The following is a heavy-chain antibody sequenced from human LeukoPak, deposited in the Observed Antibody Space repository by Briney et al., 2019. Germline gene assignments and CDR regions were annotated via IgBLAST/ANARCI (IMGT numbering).Heavy chain of an antibody. D-gene: IGHD3-22*01. V-gene: IGHV3-11*06. CDR2: ISSSSTYT. CDR1: GFTFSDYY. CDR3: ARSLTYYYDSSGFPQGAFDI. J-gene: IGHJ3*02. Sequence: GGSLRLSCAASGFTFSDYYISWIRQAPGKGLEWVSYISSSSTYTHYADSVKGRFTISRDNAKNSLYLQLNSLRAEDTAVYYCARSLTYYYDSSGFPQGAFDIWGQGTMVTVSS.